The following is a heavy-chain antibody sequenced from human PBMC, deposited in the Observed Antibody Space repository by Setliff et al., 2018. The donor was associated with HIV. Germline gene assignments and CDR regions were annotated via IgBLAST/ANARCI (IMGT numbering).Heavy chain of an antibody. V-gene: IGHV1-3*01. CDR1: TYTFTNYA. D-gene: IGHD4-4*01. Sequence: ATTYTFTNYAMHWVRQAPGQRLEWMGWINAGNGDTKYSQKFQGRVTFTWDTSASTAYMELSSLRSEDTALYYCARDSGDDYSDYYYYGMDVWGQGTTVTVSS. CDR2: INAGNGDT. CDR3: ARDSGDDYSDYYYYGMDV. J-gene: IGHJ6*02.